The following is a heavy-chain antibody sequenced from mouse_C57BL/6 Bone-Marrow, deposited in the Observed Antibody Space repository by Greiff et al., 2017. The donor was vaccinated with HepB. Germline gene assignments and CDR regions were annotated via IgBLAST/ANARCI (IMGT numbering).Heavy chain of an antibody. V-gene: IGHV5-9-1*02. CDR2: ISSGGDYI. CDR1: GFTFSSYA. Sequence: EVKLVESGEGLVKPGGSLKLSCAASGFTFSSYAMSWVRQTPEKRLEWVAYISSGGDYIYYADTVKGRFTISTDNARNTLYLQMSSLKSEDTAMYYCTREDTPYYFDYWGQGTTLTVSS. D-gene: IGHD5-1-1*01. J-gene: IGHJ2*01. CDR3: TREDTPYYFDY.